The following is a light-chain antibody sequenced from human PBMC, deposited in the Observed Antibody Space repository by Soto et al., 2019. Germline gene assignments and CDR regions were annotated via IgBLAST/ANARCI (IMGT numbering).Light chain of an antibody. Sequence: EIVLTQSPATLSLSPGERGTLSCRASESVTNYLAWYQQKPGQAPRLLIQGASTRATGTPARFSGSGSGTEFNLTISSLQSEDFGVYYCQQYNNWPRATFGGGTKVDIK. CDR1: ESVTNY. J-gene: IGKJ4*01. V-gene: IGKV3-15*01. CDR2: GAS. CDR3: QQYNNWPRAT.